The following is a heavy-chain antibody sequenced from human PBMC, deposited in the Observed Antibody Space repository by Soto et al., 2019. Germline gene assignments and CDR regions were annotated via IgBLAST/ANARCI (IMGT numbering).Heavy chain of an antibody. CDR3: ARDVVATLMPGGDD. CDR2: IYYSGIT. J-gene: IGHJ4*02. V-gene: IGHV4-31*03. Sequence: QVQLQESGPGLVKPSQTLSLTCTVSGGSISSCGYYWSWIRQHPGKGLEWIGYIYYSGITYYNPSLKSRVTISVDTSKNQFSLKLSSVTAADTAVYYCARDVVATLMPGGDDWGQGTLVTVSS. D-gene: IGHD5-12*01. CDR1: GGSISSCGYY.